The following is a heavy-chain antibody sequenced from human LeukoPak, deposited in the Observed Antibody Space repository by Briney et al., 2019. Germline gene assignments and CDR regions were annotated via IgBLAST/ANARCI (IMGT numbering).Heavy chain of an antibody. J-gene: IGHJ4*02. Sequence: ASVKVSCKASGYTFTGYYMHWVRQAPGQGLEWMGWINPNSGGTNYAQKFQGRVTMTRDTSISTAYMELSRLRSDDTAVYYCARAGDYYDSSGYYGHFDYWGQGTLVTVSS. V-gene: IGHV1-2*02. CDR2: INPNSGGT. CDR1: GYTFTGYY. D-gene: IGHD3-22*01. CDR3: ARAGDYYDSSGYYGHFDY.